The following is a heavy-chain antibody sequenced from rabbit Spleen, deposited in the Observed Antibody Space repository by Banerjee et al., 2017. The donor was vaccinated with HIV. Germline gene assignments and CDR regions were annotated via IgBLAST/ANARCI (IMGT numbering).Heavy chain of an antibody. V-gene: IGHV1S43*01. CDR1: GFSFSSGYY. J-gene: IGHJ3*01. D-gene: IGHD1-1*01. CDR2: IDAVFGTT. CDR3: VRGASSSGYYSL. Sequence: QEQLEESGGGLVKPGASLTLTCKASGFSFSSGYYICWVRQAPGKGLEWIGYIDAVFGTTYYARWVNGRFTISSHNAQNTLYLQLNSLTAADTATYFCVRGASSSGYYSLWGQGTLVTVS.